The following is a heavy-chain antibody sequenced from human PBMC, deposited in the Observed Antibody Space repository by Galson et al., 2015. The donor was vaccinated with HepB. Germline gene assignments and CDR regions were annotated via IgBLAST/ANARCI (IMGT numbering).Heavy chain of an antibody. CDR2: SRNKPRGYST. D-gene: IGHD4-23*01. Sequence: LRLSCAVSGFSFSDHYIDWVRQGPGKGLEWVGRSRNKPRGYSTAYAASVKGRFTVSRDGSKNSVFLQMNSLRSEDTAVYYCARSEVTTVVTDFDSWGQGTLVTVAS. CDR1: GFSFSDHY. J-gene: IGHJ4*02. CDR3: ARSEVTTVVTDFDS. V-gene: IGHV3-72*01.